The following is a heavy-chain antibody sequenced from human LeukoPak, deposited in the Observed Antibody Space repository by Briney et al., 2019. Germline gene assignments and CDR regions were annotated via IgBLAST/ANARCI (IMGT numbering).Heavy chain of an antibody. CDR2: ISGSGGST. J-gene: IGHJ4*02. CDR3: AGGDILTGHYTFDY. Sequence: GGSLRLSCAASGFTVSSYAMSWVRQAPGKGLEWVSSISGSGGSTYYADPVKGRFTISRDNSKNTLYLQMNSLRAEDTAVYYCAGGDILTGHYTFDYWGQGTLVTVSS. V-gene: IGHV3-23*01. D-gene: IGHD3-9*01. CDR1: GFTVSSYA.